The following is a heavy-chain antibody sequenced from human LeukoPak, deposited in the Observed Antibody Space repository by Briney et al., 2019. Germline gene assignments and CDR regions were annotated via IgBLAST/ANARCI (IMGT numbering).Heavy chain of an antibody. Sequence: ASVKVSCKASGYIFSDYYIHWVRQAPGQGLEWMGWINPNSGGTNYAQKFQGRVTMTRDTSISTAYMELSRLRSDDTAVYYCAREGGVTGNLFDPCGQGTLVTVSS. J-gene: IGHJ5*02. CDR2: INPNSGGT. CDR1: GYIFSDYY. CDR3: AREGGVTGNLFDP. D-gene: IGHD1-20*01. V-gene: IGHV1-2*02.